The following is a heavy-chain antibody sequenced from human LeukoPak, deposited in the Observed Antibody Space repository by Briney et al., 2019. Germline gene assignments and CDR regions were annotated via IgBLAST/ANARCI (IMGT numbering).Heavy chain of an antibody. D-gene: IGHD1-26*01. CDR2: IYYSGST. CDR1: GGSISSSSYY. J-gene: IGHJ4*02. Sequence: PSETLSLACTVSGGSISSSSYYWGWIRQPPGKGLEWIGTIYYSGSTYYNPSLKSRVTISVDTSKNQFSLKLSSVTAADTAVYYCARQGSGNYLPPVNYWGQGTLVTVSS. CDR3: ARQGSGNYLPPVNY. V-gene: IGHV4-39*01.